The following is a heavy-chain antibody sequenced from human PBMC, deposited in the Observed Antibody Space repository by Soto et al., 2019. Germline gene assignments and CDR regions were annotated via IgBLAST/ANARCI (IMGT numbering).Heavy chain of an antibody. Sequence: EVQLVESGGGLVQPGGSLRLSCAASGFTFNNYWMSWVRQAPGKGLEWVANIKQDGSEKYYVDSVEGRFTISRDNAKNSLYLQMNSLRAGDTAVYYCARENSWIGYCTSTSCPAFDIWGQGTMVTVSS. J-gene: IGHJ3*02. V-gene: IGHV3-7*03. D-gene: IGHD2-2*01. CDR1: GFTFNNYW. CDR2: IKQDGSEK. CDR3: ARENSWIGYCTSTSCPAFDI.